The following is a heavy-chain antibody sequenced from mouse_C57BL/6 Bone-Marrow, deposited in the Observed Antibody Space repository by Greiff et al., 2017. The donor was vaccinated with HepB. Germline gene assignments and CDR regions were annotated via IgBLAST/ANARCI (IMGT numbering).Heavy chain of an antibody. D-gene: IGHD3-2*02. Sequence: VQLKESGPVLVKPGASVKMSCKASGYTFTDYYMNWVKQSHGKSLEWIGVINPYNGGTSYNQKFKGKATLTVDKSSSTAYMELNSLTSEDSAVYYCARFRSSGAYYFDYWGQGTTLTVSS. CDR2: INPYNGGT. CDR1: GYTFTDYY. J-gene: IGHJ2*01. CDR3: ARFRSSGAYYFDY. V-gene: IGHV1-19*01.